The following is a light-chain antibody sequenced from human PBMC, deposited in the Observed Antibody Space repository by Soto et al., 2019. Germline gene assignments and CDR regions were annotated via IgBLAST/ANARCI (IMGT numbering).Light chain of an antibody. CDR1: QSVSSSY. CDR2: GTS. V-gene: IGKV3-20*01. Sequence: DIGLTQSPGTLSLSPRGRASLSCRASQSVSSSYLAWYQQKPGQAPRLLIYGTSARATGIPGRFSGSGSETDFTLSISRLAPEDFAVYYCQLDDRALKTTCGPGIKVDVK. CDR3: QLDDRALKTT. J-gene: IGKJ3*01.